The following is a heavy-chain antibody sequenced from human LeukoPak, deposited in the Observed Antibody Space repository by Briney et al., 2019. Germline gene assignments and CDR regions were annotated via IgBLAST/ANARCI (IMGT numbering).Heavy chain of an antibody. CDR3: AKDLSYIGFGY. CDR1: GIILSSYW. J-gene: IGHJ4*02. V-gene: IGHV3-7*03. Sequence: GGSLRLSCAASGIILSSYWMSWVRQAPGKGLEWVANIKQDGSEKWYVDSVKGRFTISRDNSKNTMYLQMNSLRAEDTAVYYCAKDLSYIGFGYWGQGTLVTVSS. D-gene: IGHD2-15*01. CDR2: IKQDGSEK.